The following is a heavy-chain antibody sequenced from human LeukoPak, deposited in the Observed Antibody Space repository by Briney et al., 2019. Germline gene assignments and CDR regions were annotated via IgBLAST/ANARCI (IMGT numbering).Heavy chain of an antibody. CDR2: IYTSGST. V-gene: IGHV4-4*07. D-gene: IGHD3-16*02. CDR1: GGSISSYY. Sequence: PSETLSLTCTVSGGSISSYYWSWIRQPAGKGLEWIGRIYTSGSTNYNPSLKSRVTMSVDTSKNQFSLKLSSVTAADTAVYYCASTPDLIIVPYFDYWGQGTLVTVSS. CDR3: ASTPDLIIVPYFDY. J-gene: IGHJ4*02.